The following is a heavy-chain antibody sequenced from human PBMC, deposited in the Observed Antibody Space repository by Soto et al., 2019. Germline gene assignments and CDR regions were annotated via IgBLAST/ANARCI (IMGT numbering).Heavy chain of an antibody. CDR3: ARHGAMFTWDLLVCY. CDR1: GGSISSSIYY. Sequence: QLQLQESGPGLVKPSETLSLTCNVSGGSISSSIYYWGWIRQPPGKGPEWIGSIDYGGTTYYNPSVKSRVTISVDTSKNQFSLKLRSVIAADTAVYYCARHGAMFTWDLLVCYWGRGTLVTVSS. V-gene: IGHV4-39*01. D-gene: IGHD2-8*02. J-gene: IGHJ4*02. CDR2: IDYGGTT.